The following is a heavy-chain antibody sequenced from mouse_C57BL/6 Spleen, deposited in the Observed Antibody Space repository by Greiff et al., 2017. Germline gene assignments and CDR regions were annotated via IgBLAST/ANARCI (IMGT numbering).Heavy chain of an antibody. D-gene: IGHD2-4*01. V-gene: IGHV1-64*01. CDR3: AREGTYDYDGGFDY. CDR1: GYTFTSYW. J-gene: IGHJ2*01. Sequence: VQLQQPGAELVKPGASVKLSCKASGYTFTSYWMHWVKQRPGQGLEWIGMIHPNSGSTNYNEKFKSKATLTVDKSSSTAYMQLSSLTSEDSAVYYCAREGTYDYDGGFDYWGQGTTLTVSS. CDR2: IHPNSGST.